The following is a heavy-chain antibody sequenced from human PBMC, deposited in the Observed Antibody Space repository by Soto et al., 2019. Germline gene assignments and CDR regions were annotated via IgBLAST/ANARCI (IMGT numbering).Heavy chain of an antibody. V-gene: IGHV3-23*01. J-gene: IGHJ4*02. D-gene: IGHD5-18*01. CDR3: AKGEDSFGFTRFDF. Sequence: SLRLSCAASGFTFSNYAMNWVRQAPGKGLEWVAGISGSTGNTYYTDSLKGRFTISRDNSKNTVYLQMHSLRAEDTALYYCAKGEDSFGFTRFDFWGQGNLVTVSS. CDR1: GFTFSNYA. CDR2: ISGSTGNT.